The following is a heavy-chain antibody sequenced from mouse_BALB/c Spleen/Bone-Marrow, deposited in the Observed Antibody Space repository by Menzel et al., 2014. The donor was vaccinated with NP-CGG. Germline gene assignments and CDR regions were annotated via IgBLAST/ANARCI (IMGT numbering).Heavy chain of an antibody. CDR3: TRALGDGYYYAMDY. Sequence: QVQLQQSGAELVKPGASVKLSCKASGYTFTSYYMYWVKQRPGQGLEWIGEINPSSGGTNFNEKVKSKATLTVDKSSSTAYIQLSSLTSEDSAVYYCTRALGDGYYYAMDYWGQGTSVTVSS. D-gene: IGHD2-3*01. J-gene: IGHJ4*01. CDR2: INPSSGGT. V-gene: IGHV1S81*02. CDR1: GYTFTSYY.